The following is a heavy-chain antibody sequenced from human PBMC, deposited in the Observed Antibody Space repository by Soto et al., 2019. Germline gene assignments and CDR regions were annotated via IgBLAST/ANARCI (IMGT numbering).Heavy chain of an antibody. CDR3: ARGRSDPWELLSI. CDR1: GGSFCGYY. CDR2: INHSGGI. V-gene: IGHV4-34*01. Sequence: QVQLQQWGAGLLKPSETLSLTCAVYGGSFCGYYWSWIRQPPGKGLAGIGEINHSGGIDYNPSLQSRVSMSVDTSQNQFSLKMSSVTAADTAVYYCARGRSDPWELLSIWGQGTLVTVSS. D-gene: IGHD1-26*01. J-gene: IGHJ4*02.